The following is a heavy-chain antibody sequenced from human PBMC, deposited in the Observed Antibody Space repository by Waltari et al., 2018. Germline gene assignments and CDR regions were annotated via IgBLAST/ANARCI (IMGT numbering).Heavy chain of an antibody. Sequence: EVQLVESGGGLVKPGGSLRLSCAASGFTFSSYSMNWVRQAPGKGRDWVSSISMSSSNIYYAAAVKGRFTISRDNAKNSLYLQMNSLRAEDTAVYYCARQPARDYYYYMDVWGKGTTVTVSS. V-gene: IGHV3-21*01. D-gene: IGHD2-2*01. CDR3: ARQPARDYYYYMDV. J-gene: IGHJ6*03. CDR2: ISMSSSNI. CDR1: GFTFSSYS.